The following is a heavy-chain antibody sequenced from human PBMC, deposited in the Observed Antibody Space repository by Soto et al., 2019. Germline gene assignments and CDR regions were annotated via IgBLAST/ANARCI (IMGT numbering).Heavy chain of an antibody. Sequence: GGSLRLSCAASGFTFSGSAMHWVRQASGKGLEWVGRIRSKANSYATAYAASVKGRFTISRDDSKNTAYLQMNSLKTEDTAVYYCTRQQEYSSSSWFDPWGQGTLVTVSS. CDR2: IRSKANSYAT. J-gene: IGHJ5*02. CDR3: TRQQEYSSSSWFDP. CDR1: GFTFSGSA. V-gene: IGHV3-73*01. D-gene: IGHD6-6*01.